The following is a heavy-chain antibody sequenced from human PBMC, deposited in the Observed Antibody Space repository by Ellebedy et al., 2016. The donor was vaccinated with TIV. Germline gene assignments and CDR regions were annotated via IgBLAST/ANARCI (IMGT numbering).Heavy chain of an antibody. J-gene: IGHJ4*02. CDR3: ARDKSPRYSGNDWDLDN. CDR1: GFTFSSYW. V-gene: IGHV3-7*03. CDR2: IKQDGSEK. D-gene: IGHD5-12*01. Sequence: GESLKISXAASGFTFSSYWMSWVRQAPGKGLEWVANIKQDGSEKYYVDSVKGRFTISRDNAKKSLYLQMNSLRPEDTALYYCARDKSPRYSGNDWDLDNWGQGTLVTVSS.